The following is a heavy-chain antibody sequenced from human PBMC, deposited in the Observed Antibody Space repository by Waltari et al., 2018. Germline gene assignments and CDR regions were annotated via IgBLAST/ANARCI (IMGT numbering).Heavy chain of an antibody. Sequence: QVQLVQSGAEVKKPGASVKVSCKASGYTFTRYHLHWVRQAPGQGLEWMGIINPSGGSTSYAQKFQGRVTMTRDTSTSTVYMELSSLRSEDTAVYYCARDEVTEMWRRFDYWGQGTLVTVSS. CDR2: INPSGGST. V-gene: IGHV1-46*01. D-gene: IGHD4-4*01. CDR3: ARDEVTEMWRRFDY. J-gene: IGHJ4*02. CDR1: GYTFTRYH.